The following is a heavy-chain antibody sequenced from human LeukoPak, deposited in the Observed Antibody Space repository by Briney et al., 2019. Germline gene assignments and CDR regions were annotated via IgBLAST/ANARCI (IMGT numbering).Heavy chain of an antibody. CDR2: IYYSGST. Sequence: PPGTLSLSCTVSGGSISSYYRSWVRQPPGKGLEWMAYIYYSGSTNYNPSPKSRGSISAETSTNQFSLKLNSVTAADTAVYYCARLGIGVVPSAMLGDYYFDYWGQGTLVTVSS. V-gene: IGHV4-59*08. J-gene: IGHJ4*02. CDR3: ARLGIGVVPSAMLGDYYFDY. D-gene: IGHD2-2*01. CDR1: GGSISSYY.